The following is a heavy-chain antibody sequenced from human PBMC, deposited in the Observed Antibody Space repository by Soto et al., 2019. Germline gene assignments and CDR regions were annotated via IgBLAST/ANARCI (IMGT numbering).Heavy chain of an antibody. V-gene: IGHV4-59*01. D-gene: IGHD4-17*01. J-gene: IGHJ3*01. CDR2: IFHNGNT. Sequence: QVQLLASGPGLVKPSETLSLTCTVSGNSISDYYWSWIRQPPGKGLEWIGYIFHNGNTNYNPSPKRRVTMSVDTSKNQFSLRLSSVTAADTALYYCARDVGGTVTLEAAFDFGGQGTMVTVS. CDR1: GNSISDYY. CDR3: ARDVGGTVTLEAAFDF.